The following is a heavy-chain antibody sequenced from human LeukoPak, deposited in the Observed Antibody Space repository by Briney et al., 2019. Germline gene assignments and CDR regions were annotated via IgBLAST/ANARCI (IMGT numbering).Heavy chain of an antibody. D-gene: IGHD1-14*01. V-gene: IGHV4-39*01. Sequence: SETLSLTCTVSGGSISSYYWGWIRQPPGKGLEWIGSIYYSGSTYYNPSLKSRVTISVDTSKNQFSLKLSSVTAADTAVYYCARAQPLGGYFDYWGQGTLVTVSS. CDR3: ARAQPLGGYFDY. CDR2: IYYSGST. J-gene: IGHJ4*02. CDR1: GGSISSYY.